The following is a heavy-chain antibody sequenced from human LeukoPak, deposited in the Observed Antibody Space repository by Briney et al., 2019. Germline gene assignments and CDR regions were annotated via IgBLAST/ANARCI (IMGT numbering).Heavy chain of an antibody. D-gene: IGHD3-3*01. CDR2: IYYSGST. CDR1: GGSISSYY. CDR3: ARVGSGYYGGYFDY. Sequence: SETPSLTCTVSGGSISSYYWSWIRQPPGKGLEWIGYIYYSGSTNYNPSLKSRVTISVDTSKNQFSLKLSSVTAADTAVYYCARVGSGYYGGYFDYWGQGTLVTVSS. J-gene: IGHJ4*02. V-gene: IGHV4-59*01.